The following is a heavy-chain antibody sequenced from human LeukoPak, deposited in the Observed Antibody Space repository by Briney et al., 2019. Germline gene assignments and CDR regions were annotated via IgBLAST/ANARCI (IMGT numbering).Heavy chain of an antibody. CDR3: ARDHHYYDSHWYFDL. CDR1: GGTFSSYT. Sequence: ASVKVSYKASGGTFSSYTISWVRQAPGQGLEWMGRIIPILGIANYAQKFQGRVTITADKSTSTAYMELSSLRSEDTAVYYCARDHHYYDSHWYFDLWGRGTLVTVSS. J-gene: IGHJ2*01. V-gene: IGHV1-69*04. CDR2: IIPILGIA. D-gene: IGHD3-22*01.